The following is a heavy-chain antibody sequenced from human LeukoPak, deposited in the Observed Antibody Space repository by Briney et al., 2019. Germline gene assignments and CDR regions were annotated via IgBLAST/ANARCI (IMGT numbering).Heavy chain of an antibody. V-gene: IGHV3-23*01. D-gene: IGHD2-8*01. CDR1: GFTFSSYA. CDR3: AKDGVLMVYAIPYFDY. CDR2: ISGSGGST. J-gene: IGHJ4*02. Sequence: PGGSLRLSCAASGFTFSSYAMSWVRQAPGKGLEWVSAISGSGGSTHYADSVKGRFTISRDNSMNTLYLQMNSLRAEDTAVYYCAKDGVLMVYAIPYFDYWGQGTLVTVSS.